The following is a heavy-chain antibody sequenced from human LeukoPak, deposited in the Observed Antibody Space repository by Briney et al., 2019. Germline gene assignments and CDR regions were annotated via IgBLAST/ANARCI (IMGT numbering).Heavy chain of an antibody. Sequence: ASVKVSCKASGYTFTSYGIAWVRQAPGQGLEWMGWISAYNGNANYAQKLQGRVTMTTDTSTSTAYMELRSLRSDDTAVYFCARERSAYHDYWGQGSLVTVSS. CDR2: ISAYNGNA. CDR1: GYTFTSYG. J-gene: IGHJ4*02. D-gene: IGHD3-16*01. V-gene: IGHV1-18*01. CDR3: ARERSAYHDY.